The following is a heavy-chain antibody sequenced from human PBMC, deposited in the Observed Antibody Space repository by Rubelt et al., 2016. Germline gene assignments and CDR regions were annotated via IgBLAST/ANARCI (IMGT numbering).Heavy chain of an antibody. CDR2: MNADRGNT. D-gene: IGHD2-2*01. Sequence: QVQLVQSGAEVKKPGASVKVSCKASGYTFTNYDINWVRQATGQGLEGMGWMNADRGNTGYAQKFQGRLTMTGKTAVRHTEMEAGSRGPEEKGVDFCARVPSFTSRGDSWGQGTLVTVSS. CDR3: ARVPSFTSRGDS. V-gene: IGHV1-8*01. CDR1: GYTFTNYD. J-gene: IGHJ4*02.